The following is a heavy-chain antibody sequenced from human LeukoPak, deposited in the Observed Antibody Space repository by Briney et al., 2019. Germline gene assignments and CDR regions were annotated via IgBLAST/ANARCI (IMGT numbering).Heavy chain of an antibody. CDR1: GSRFTSYW. V-gene: IGHV5-51*01. J-gene: IGHJ4*02. CDR3: ARHPIPKKYCSGGSCYDNYFDY. Sequence: GESLKISCKGSGSRFTSYWIGWVRQMPGKGLEWMGIIYPGDSDTRYSPSFQGQVPISAAKSIRTAYLQWSSLKASDTAMYYCARHPIPKKYCSGGSCYDNYFDYWGQGTLVTVSS. D-gene: IGHD2-15*01. CDR2: IYPGDSDT.